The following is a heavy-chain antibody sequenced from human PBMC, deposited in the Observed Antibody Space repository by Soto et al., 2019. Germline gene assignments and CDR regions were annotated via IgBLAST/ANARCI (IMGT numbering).Heavy chain of an antibody. CDR1: ACTHPRPG. CDR3: ARELASLNYYDRSGYYGWFDP. CDR2: ISAYNGNT. D-gene: IGHD3-22*01. Sequence: VTLSSPATACTHPRPGFSVLRPVPQGGLEWMGWISAYNGNTNYAQKLQGRVTMTTDTSTSTAYMELRSLRSDDTAVYYCARELASLNYYDRSGYYGWFDPWGPATLVTVS. V-gene: IGHV1-18*01. J-gene: IGHJ5*02.